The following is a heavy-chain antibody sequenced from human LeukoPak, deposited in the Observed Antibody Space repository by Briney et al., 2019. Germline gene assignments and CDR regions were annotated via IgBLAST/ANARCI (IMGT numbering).Heavy chain of an antibody. CDR1: GGSITSNNYF. CDR3: AREVIAPADSDAFDI. Sequence: SETLSLTCIVSGGSITSNNYFWSWIRQPPGEGLEWIGYIRYNGGAYYNPSLQSRATMSVDTSKNQFSLRLSSVTAPDTAIYYCAREVIAPADSDAFDIWGQGTMVTVS. J-gene: IGHJ3*02. CDR2: IRYNGGA. V-gene: IGHV4-30-4*01. D-gene: IGHD2-21*01.